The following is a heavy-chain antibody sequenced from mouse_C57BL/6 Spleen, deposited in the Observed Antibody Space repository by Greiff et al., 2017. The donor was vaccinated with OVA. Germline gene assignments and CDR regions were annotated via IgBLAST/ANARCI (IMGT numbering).Heavy chain of an antibody. D-gene: IGHD2-4*01. CDR1: GYAFSSSW. CDR3: ARRDYDPFAY. Sequence: VQRVESGPELVKPGASVKISCKASGYAFSSSWMNWVKQRPGKGLEWIGRIYPGDGDTNYNGKFKGKATLTADKSSSTAYMQLSSLTSEDSAVYFCARRDYDPFAYWGQGTLVTVSA. CDR2: IYPGDGDT. J-gene: IGHJ3*01. V-gene: IGHV1-82*01.